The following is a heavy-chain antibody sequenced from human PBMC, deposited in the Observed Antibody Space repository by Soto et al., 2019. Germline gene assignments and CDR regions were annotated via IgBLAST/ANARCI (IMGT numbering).Heavy chain of an antibody. Sequence: QVQLQQWGAGLLKPSETLSLTCAVYGGSFSGYYWSWIRQPPGKGLEWIGEINHSGSTNYNPSLKRRLTLSVDTSKNQCSLTLSSVTAADPAVYYCASFGPHCSSTRCYAPYYYYYGMDVWGQGTAVTVSS. V-gene: IGHV4-34*01. D-gene: IGHD2-2*01. J-gene: IGHJ6*02. CDR1: GGSFSGYY. CDR3: ASFGPHCSSTRCYAPYYYYYGMDV. CDR2: INHSGST.